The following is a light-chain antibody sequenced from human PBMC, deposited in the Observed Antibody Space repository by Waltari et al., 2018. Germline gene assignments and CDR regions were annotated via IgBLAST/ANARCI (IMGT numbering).Light chain of an antibody. CDR1: AGPVPSNNF. Sequence: QTVVTQEPSLTVSPVGTVTLTCASTAGPVPSNNFPNWSQQKPGPPPRALIYSTVDRHSWTPARFSGSLLGGKAVLTLSGVQPEDEADYYCQLYYGGTLVFGGGTKVTVL. J-gene: IGLJ3*02. CDR2: STV. CDR3: QLYYGGTLV. V-gene: IGLV7-43*01.